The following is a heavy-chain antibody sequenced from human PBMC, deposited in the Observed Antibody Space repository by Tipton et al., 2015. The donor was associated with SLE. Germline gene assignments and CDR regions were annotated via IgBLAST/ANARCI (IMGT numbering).Heavy chain of an antibody. D-gene: IGHD2-21*01. J-gene: IGHJ4*02. CDR1: GGSFSGYY. CDR2: INHSGST. Sequence: TLSLTCAVYGGSFSGYYWSWIRQPPGKGLEWIGEINHSGSTNYNPSLKSRVTISVDTSKNQFSLKLSSVTAAATAVYYCARGYFGIPLSPFDYWGQGTLVTVSS. V-gene: IGHV4-34*01. CDR3: ARGYFGIPLSPFDY.